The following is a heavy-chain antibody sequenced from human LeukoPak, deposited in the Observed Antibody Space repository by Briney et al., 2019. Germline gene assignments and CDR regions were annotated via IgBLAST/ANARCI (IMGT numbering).Heavy chain of an antibody. J-gene: IGHJ4*02. D-gene: IGHD1-7*01. CDR3: ARGGYNWNSRPDY. Sequence: SQTLSLTCTVSGGSISSGDYYWSWIRQPPGKGLEWIGYIYYSGSTYYNPSLKSRVTISVDTSKNQFSLKLSSVTAADTAVYYCARGGYNWNSRPDYWGQGTLVTVSS. CDR1: GGSISSGDYY. CDR2: IYYSGST. V-gene: IGHV4-30-4*01.